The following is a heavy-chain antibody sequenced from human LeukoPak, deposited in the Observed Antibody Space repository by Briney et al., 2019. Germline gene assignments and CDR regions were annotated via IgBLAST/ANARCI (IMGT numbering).Heavy chain of an antibody. Sequence: GSLRLSCAASGFTVSSNYMSWVRQPPGKGLEWIGEINHSGSTNYNPSLKSRVTISVDTSKNQFSLKLSSVTAADTAVYYCARAISGDYDSSGYSLFDYWGQGTLVTVSS. CDR1: GFTVSSNY. J-gene: IGHJ4*02. D-gene: IGHD3-22*01. V-gene: IGHV4-34*01. CDR2: INHSGST. CDR3: ARAISGDYDSSGYSLFDY.